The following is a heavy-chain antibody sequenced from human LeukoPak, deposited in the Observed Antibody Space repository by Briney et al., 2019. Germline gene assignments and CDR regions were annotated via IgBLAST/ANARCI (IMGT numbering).Heavy chain of an antibody. D-gene: IGHD1-14*01. Sequence: GGSLRLSCAASGFTFSSYGMHWVRQAPGKGLEWVAVISYDGSNKYYAASVKGRFTISRDNSKNTLYLQMNSLRAEDTAVYYCAKGGRNNNWFDPWGQGTLVTVSS. J-gene: IGHJ5*02. V-gene: IGHV3-30*18. CDR3: AKGGRNNNWFDP. CDR1: GFTFSSYG. CDR2: ISYDGSNK.